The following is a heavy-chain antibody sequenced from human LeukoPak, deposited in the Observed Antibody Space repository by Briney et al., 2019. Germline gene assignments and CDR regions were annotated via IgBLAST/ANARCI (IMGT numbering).Heavy chain of an antibody. CDR1: GVTFSSYG. V-gene: IGHV3-33*01. CDR3: ARPGYSSGWYGYYFDY. D-gene: IGHD6-19*01. CDR2: IWYDGSNK. J-gene: IGHJ4*02. Sequence: GGSLRLSCAASGVTFSSYGMHWVRQAPGKGLEWGAVIWYDGSNKYYADSVTGRFTISRDNAKNSLYLQMNSLRAEDTAVYYCARPGYSSGWYGYYFDYWGQGTLVTVSS.